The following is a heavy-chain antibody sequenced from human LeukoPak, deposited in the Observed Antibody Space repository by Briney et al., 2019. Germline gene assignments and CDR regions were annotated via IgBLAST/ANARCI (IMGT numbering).Heavy chain of an antibody. Sequence: GASVKVSCKASGYTFTNYYIHWVRQAPGQGLECMGIINPSGGSTSYAQKFQGRVTMTRDMSTSTVYMELRSLRSDDTAVYYCARGYCSGGSCSIFDYWGQGTLVTVSS. CDR3: ARGYCSGGSCSIFDY. J-gene: IGHJ4*02. CDR2: INPSGGST. D-gene: IGHD2-15*01. V-gene: IGHV1-46*01. CDR1: GYTFTNYY.